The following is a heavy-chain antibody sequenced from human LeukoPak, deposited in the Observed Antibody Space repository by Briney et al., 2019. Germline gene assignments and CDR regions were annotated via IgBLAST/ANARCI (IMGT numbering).Heavy chain of an antibody. CDR1: GFTFRTYA. CDR2: IGGDGLDT. CDR3: AKDVCTSPRCLLYFDS. D-gene: IGHD2-8*01. V-gene: IGHV3-23*01. Sequence: GGSLRLSCAGSGFTFRTYAMSWVRQAPGKGLEWVSVIGGDGLDTCYADSVKGRFTIFRDNSKNVLYLQMDRLRAEDTAVYSCAKDVCTSPRCLLYFDSWGQGTLVTVSS. J-gene: IGHJ4*02.